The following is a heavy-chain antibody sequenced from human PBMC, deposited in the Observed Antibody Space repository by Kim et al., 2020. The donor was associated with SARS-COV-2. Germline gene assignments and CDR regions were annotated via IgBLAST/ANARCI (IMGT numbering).Heavy chain of an antibody. D-gene: IGHD3-16*01. CDR3: ARDWGDGDY. Sequence: ASVKVSCKASGYTFTNYAINWVRQAPGQGPEWMGWINTKTGNPTYVQGFTGRFVFSLDTSVSAAYLQINSLETEDTATYHCARDWGDGDYWGQGTLSPSPQ. V-gene: IGHV7-4-1*02. CDR2: INTKTGNP. J-gene: IGHJ4*02. CDR1: GYTFTNYA.